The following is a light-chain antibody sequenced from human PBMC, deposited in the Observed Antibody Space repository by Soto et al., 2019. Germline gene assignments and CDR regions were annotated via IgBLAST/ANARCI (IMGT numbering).Light chain of an antibody. CDR2: DAS. V-gene: IGKV3-11*01. CDR3: QQRSHWPPT. J-gene: IGKJ1*01. CDR1: QSVSSY. Sequence: EIVLTQSPATLSLSPGERATLSCRASQSVSSYLAWYQQKPGQAPRLLIYDASNRATGIPARFSGSGSGTDFTLTISSLEPEDFEVYYCQQRSHWPPTFGQGTKVDI.